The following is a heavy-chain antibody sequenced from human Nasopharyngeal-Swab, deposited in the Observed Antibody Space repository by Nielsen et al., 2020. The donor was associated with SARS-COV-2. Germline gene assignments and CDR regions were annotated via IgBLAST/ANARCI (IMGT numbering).Heavy chain of an antibody. Sequence: RQAPGKGLEWIGEINHSGSTNYNPSLKGRVTISVDTSKNQFSLKLSSVTAADTAVYYCARGHCSSTSCYPRPFDYWGQGTLVTVSS. CDR2: INHSGST. CDR3: ARGHCSSTSCYPRPFDY. J-gene: IGHJ4*02. V-gene: IGHV4-34*01. D-gene: IGHD2-2*01.